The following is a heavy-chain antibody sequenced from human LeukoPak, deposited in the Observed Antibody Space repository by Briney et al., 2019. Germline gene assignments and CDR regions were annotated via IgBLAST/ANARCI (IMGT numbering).Heavy chain of an antibody. CDR2: IYYSGST. Sequence: ASETLSLTCTVSGGSISSSSYYWGWIRQPPGKGLEWIGSIYYSGSTYYNPSLKSRVTISVDTSKNQFSLKLSSVTAADTAVYYCARQVPAANFDYWGQGTLVTVSS. D-gene: IGHD2-2*01. CDR1: GGSISSSSYY. J-gene: IGHJ4*02. V-gene: IGHV4-39*01. CDR3: ARQVPAANFDY.